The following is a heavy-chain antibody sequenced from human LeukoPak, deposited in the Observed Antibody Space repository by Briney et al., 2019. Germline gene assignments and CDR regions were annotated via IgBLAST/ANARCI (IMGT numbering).Heavy chain of an antibody. J-gene: IGHJ4*02. D-gene: IGHD3-9*01. CDR2: ISWNSGSI. Sequence: PGGSLRLSCAASGFTFDDYAMHWVQQAPGKGLEWVSGISWNSGSIGYADSVKGRFTISRDNAKNSLYLQMNSLRAEDTALYYSAISSPTGPYYFDYWGQGTLVTVSS. V-gene: IGHV3-9*01. CDR3: AISSPTGPYYFDY. CDR1: GFTFDDYA.